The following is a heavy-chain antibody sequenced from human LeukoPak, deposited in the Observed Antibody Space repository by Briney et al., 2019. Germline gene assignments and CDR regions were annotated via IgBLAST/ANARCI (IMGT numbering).Heavy chain of an antibody. CDR2: ISAYNGNT. J-gene: IGHJ6*03. CDR3: ARRYTAGIELYYYYYMDV. CDR1: GYTFTSYG. D-gene: IGHD6-13*01. Sequence: GASVKVSCKASGYTFTSYGISWVRQAPGQGLEWMGWISAYNGNTNYAQKLQGRVTMTTDTSTSTAYMELRSLRSDDTAVYYCARRYTAGIELYYYYYMDVWGKGTTVTVSS. V-gene: IGHV1-18*01.